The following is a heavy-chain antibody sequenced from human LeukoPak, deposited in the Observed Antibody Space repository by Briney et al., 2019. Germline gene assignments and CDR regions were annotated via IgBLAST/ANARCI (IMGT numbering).Heavy chain of an antibody. CDR2: INYSGST. J-gene: IGHJ2*01. D-gene: IGHD6-13*01. Sequence: SETLSLTCTVSGGSISSYYWSWIRQPPGKGLEWIGYINYSGSTNYNPSLKSRVTISVDTSKNQFSLKLSSVTAADTPVYYCARGEQQPVYWYFDLWGRGTLVTVSS. CDR3: ARGEQQPVYWYFDL. CDR1: GGSISSYY. V-gene: IGHV4-59*01.